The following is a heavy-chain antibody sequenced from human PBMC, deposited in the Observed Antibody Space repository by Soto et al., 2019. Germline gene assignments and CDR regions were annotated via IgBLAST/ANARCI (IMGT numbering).Heavy chain of an antibody. D-gene: IGHD3-10*01. J-gene: IGHJ4*02. CDR3: ATLQGSGTYYDDDY. CDR2: ILPKFGTA. CDR1: GGSSNNNA. Sequence: ASVKVSCKASGGSSNNNANSWVRQAPGQGLEWMGGILPKFGTANYAQKFRGRLTITADESTRTIYMELRNLRSEDTALYYCATLQGSGTYYDDDYWGLGTQVTVSS. V-gene: IGHV1-69*13.